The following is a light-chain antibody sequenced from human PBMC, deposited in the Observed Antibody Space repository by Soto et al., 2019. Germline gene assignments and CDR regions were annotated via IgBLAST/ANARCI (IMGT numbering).Light chain of an antibody. CDR3: QQRSNWPRT. CDR1: QSVSSSY. J-gene: IGKJ1*01. CDR2: GAS. Sequence: EIVLTQSPGTLSLSPGERATLSCRASQSVSSSYLGWYQQKPGQAPRLLIYGASSRATGIPARFCGSGSGTDFTLTISSLEPEDFAVYYCQQRSNWPRTFGQGTKVDIK. V-gene: IGKV3D-20*02.